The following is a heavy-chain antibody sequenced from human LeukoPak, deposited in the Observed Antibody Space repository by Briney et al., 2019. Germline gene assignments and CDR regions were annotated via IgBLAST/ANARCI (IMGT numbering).Heavy chain of an antibody. CDR2: ISPKSGVT. CDR3: ARALGSYYDTSVYQAY. Sequence: ASVKVSCKASGYTFNDYYIHWVRQGPRQGLEGMGWISPKSGVTNYEQKFQGRVTMARDTSLSTAYMELSSLRSDDTAVYFCARALGSYYDTSVYQAYWGQGTLVTVTS. V-gene: IGHV1-2*02. CDR1: GYTFNDYY. D-gene: IGHD3-22*01. J-gene: IGHJ4*02.